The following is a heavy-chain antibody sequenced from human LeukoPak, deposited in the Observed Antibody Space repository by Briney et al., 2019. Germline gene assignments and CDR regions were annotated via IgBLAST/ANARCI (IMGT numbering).Heavy chain of an antibody. Sequence: QPGRSLRLSCAASGFTFSSYGMHWVRQAPGKGLEWVAVISYDGSNKYYADSVKGRFTISRDNSKNTLYLQMNSLRAEDTAVYYCARSYYDSSGFDYWGQGTLVTVSS. CDR1: GFTFSSYG. CDR3: ARSYYDSSGFDY. CDR2: ISYDGSNK. J-gene: IGHJ4*02. V-gene: IGHV3-30*03. D-gene: IGHD3-22*01.